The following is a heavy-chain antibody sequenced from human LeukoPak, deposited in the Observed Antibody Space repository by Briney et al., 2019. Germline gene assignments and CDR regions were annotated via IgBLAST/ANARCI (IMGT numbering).Heavy chain of an antibody. V-gene: IGHV3-7*01. CDR3: ARDGYSNDY. CDR2: IKQDGSEK. D-gene: IGHD4-11*01. CDR1: GFTFSRYW. Sequence: PGGSLRLSCAASGFTFSRYWMSWVRQAPGKGLEWVANIKQDGSEKYCVGSVKGRFTISRDNAKNSLYLQMNSLRAEDTAVYYCARDGYSNDYWGQGTLVTVSS. J-gene: IGHJ4*02.